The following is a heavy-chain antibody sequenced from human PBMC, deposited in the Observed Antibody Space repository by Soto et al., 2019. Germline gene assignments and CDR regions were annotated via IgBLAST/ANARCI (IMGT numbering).Heavy chain of an antibody. CDR1: GGTFGSYA. D-gene: IGHD2-21*01. V-gene: IGHV1-69*13. CDR3: AREAPYCTSATCPKFYDMDV. CDR2: IIPILNSP. Sequence: SVKVSCKASGGTFGSYAITWVRRAPGQGPEWLGGIIPILNSPAYAQKFQARVVITADEITNTAYMELNSLRFDDTAVYYCAREAPYCTSATCPKFYDMDVWGQGTTVTVSS. J-gene: IGHJ6*02.